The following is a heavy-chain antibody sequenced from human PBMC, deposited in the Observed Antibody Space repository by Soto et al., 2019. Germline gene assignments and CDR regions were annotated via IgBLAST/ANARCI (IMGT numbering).Heavy chain of an antibody. Sequence: EVQLVESGGGLVEPGGFLRLSCAASGFTFKSAWMDWVRQAPGKGLAWVGRIYSRAGGGTTDYAAPVKGRFTISRDDSEDTLFLQMSNLKTEDTAVYFCATEQTFSSGCFDSWGQGTLVTVSS. V-gene: IGHV3-15*07. CDR2: IYSRAGGGTT. D-gene: IGHD6-19*01. CDR3: ATEQTFSSGCFDS. J-gene: IGHJ4*02. CDR1: GFTFKSAW.